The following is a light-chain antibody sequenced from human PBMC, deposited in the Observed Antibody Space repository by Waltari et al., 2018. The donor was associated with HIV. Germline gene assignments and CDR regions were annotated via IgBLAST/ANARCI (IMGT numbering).Light chain of an antibody. CDR2: DVS. CDR1: RSDVGGYNY. V-gene: IGLV2-11*01. CDR3: CSYAGSYTYV. J-gene: IGLJ1*01. Sequence: QSALTQPRSVSGSPGHSVTISCTGTRSDVGGYNYASWYQQHPGKAPKLVIYDVSKRPSGVPDRFSGSKSANTASLTISGLQAEDEADYYCCSYAGSYTYVFGTGTKVTVL.